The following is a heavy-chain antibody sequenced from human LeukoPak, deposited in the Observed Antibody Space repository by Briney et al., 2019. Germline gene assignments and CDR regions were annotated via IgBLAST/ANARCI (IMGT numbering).Heavy chain of an antibody. CDR1: GFTFSSYA. CDR3: ARDYRRSSSGNFDY. D-gene: IGHD6-6*01. CDR2: ISYDGSNK. Sequence: GSLRLSCAASGFTFSSYAMHWVRQAPGKGLEWVAVISYDGSNKYYADSVKGRFTISRDNSKNTLYLQMNSLRAEDTAVYYCARDYRRSSSGNFDYWGQGTLVTVSS. J-gene: IGHJ4*02. V-gene: IGHV3-30*01.